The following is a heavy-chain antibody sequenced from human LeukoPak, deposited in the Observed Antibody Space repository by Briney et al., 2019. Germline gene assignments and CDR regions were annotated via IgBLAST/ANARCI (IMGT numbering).Heavy chain of an antibody. CDR1: GYTFTGYY. Sequence: ASVKVSCKASGYTFTGYYMHWVRQAPGQGLEWMGWINPNSGGTNYAQKFQGGVTMTRDTSISTAYMELSRLRSDDTAVYYCARDQAVAVGPYGMDVWGQGTTVTVSS. J-gene: IGHJ6*02. V-gene: IGHV1-2*02. D-gene: IGHD6-19*01. CDR3: ARDQAVAVGPYGMDV. CDR2: INPNSGGT.